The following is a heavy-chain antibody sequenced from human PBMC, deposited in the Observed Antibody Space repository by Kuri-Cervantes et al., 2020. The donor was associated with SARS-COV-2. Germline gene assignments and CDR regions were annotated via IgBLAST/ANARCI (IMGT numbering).Heavy chain of an antibody. J-gene: IGHJ3*02. D-gene: IGHD2-2*01. Sequence: GESLKISCSGSGFTVSNNYMSWVRQAPGKGLEWVAVIWYDGSNKYYADSVKGRFTISRDNSKNTLYLQMNSLRAEDTAVYYCARGDCSSTSCYGPFAFDIWGQGTMVTVSS. CDR1: GFTVSNNY. CDR2: IWYDGSNK. V-gene: IGHV3-33*08. CDR3: ARGDCSSTSCYGPFAFDI.